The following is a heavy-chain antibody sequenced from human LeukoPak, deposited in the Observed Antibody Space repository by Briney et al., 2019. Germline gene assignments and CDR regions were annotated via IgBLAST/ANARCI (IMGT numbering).Heavy chain of an antibody. V-gene: IGHV3-48*04. CDR3: ARGCSGTSCYTDFDY. CDR2: IGSSSSTI. D-gene: IGHD2-2*02. J-gene: IGHJ4*02. CDR1: GFTFSSYW. Sequence: PGGSLRLSCAASGFTFSSYWMSWVRQAPGKGLEWVSYIGSSSSTIYYADSVKGRFTISRDNAKNSLYLQMNSLRAEDTAVYYCARGCSGTSCYTDFDYWGQGTLVTVSS.